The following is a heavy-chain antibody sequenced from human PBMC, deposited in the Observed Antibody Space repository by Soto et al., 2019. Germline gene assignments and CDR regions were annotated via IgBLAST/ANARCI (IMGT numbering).Heavy chain of an antibody. CDR2: IYYTGST. D-gene: IGHD3-10*01. CDR3: ARVWGGALDI. J-gene: IGHJ3*02. Sequence: SETLSLTCTVSGGSITRPAYHWVWIRQPPGKGLEWIGTIYYTGSTDYNPSLKSRVTISVDTSKNQFSLKLSSVTAADTAVYYCARVWGGALDIWGQGTMVTVS. CDR1: GGSITRPAYH. V-gene: IGHV4-39*07.